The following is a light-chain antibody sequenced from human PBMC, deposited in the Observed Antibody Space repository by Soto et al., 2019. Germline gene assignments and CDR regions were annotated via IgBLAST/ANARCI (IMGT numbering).Light chain of an antibody. CDR3: QQFSVSPPERT. CDR1: QSIDSR. J-gene: IGKJ1*01. V-gene: IGKV3-15*01. Sequence: ETVMTQSPAVLSVSQGERATLSCRASQSIDSRLAWYQQKPGQAPRLLLYGASTRATGIPARFSGSGSGTEFTLTISSLLSEDSAIYYCQQFSVSPPERTFGQGPKVDIK. CDR2: GAS.